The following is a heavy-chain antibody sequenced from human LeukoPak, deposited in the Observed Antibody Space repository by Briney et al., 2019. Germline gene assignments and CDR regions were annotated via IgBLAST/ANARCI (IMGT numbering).Heavy chain of an antibody. CDR3: ARGELCRGGSCYSSPPPDY. D-gene: IGHD2-15*01. J-gene: IGHJ4*02. CDR2: IIPIFGTA. CDR1: GGTFSSYA. Sequence: ASVKVSCKASGGTFSSYAISWVRQAPGQGLEWMGRIIPIFGTANYAQKFQGRVTITTDESTSTAYMELSSLRSEDTAVYYCARGELCRGGSCYSSPPPDYWGQGTLVTVSS. V-gene: IGHV1-69*05.